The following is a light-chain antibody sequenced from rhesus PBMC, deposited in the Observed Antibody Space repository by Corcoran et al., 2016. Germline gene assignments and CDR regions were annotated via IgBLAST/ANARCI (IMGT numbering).Light chain of an antibody. Sequence: DIQMTQSPSSLSASVGDRVTITCRASENVNNYLNWYQQKPGKAPKLLIYKASRLQSGVPSRFSGSGSGTDFTLTISSLQSEDFATYYCQQSNSRPYSFGQGTKVEI. V-gene: IGKV1-74*01. CDR2: KAS. CDR3: QQSNSRPYS. CDR1: ENVNNY. J-gene: IGKJ2*01.